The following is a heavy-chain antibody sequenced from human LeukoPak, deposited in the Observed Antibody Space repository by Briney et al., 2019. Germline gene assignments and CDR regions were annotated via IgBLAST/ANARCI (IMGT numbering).Heavy chain of an antibody. J-gene: IGHJ3*01. CDR2: INTNTGDP. CDR1: GYTFTSYA. D-gene: IGHD3-9*01. Sequence: GASVKVSCKASGYTFTSYAMNWVRQAPGQGLEWMGWINTNTGDPTYAQGFTGRFVFSLDTSVSTAYLQISSLKAEDTAVYYCARAGYYDILTEGYMDVWGQGTMVTVSS. CDR3: ARAGYYDILTEGYMDV. V-gene: IGHV7-4-1*02.